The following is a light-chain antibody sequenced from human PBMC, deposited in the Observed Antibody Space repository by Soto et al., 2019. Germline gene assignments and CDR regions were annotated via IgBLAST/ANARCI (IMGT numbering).Light chain of an antibody. CDR3: QSYDSSLSGWV. CDR2: GNS. V-gene: IGLV1-40*01. Sequence: QSVLTQPPSVSGAPGQRVTISCTGSSSNIGAGYDVHWYQQLPGTAPKLLIYGNSNRPSGVPDRFSGSMSVTSASLAITGLQAEDEADYYCQSYDSSLSGWVFGGGTKVTVL. J-gene: IGLJ3*02. CDR1: SSNIGAGYD.